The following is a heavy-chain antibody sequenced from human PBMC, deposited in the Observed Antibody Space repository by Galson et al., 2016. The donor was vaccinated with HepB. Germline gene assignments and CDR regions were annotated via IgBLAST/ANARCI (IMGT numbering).Heavy chain of an antibody. CDR1: GDSVSSNFAA. J-gene: IGHJ6*02. CDR3: ARDTPWLAGGYYYYVMDV. Sequence: CAISGDSVSSNFAAWNWIRQSPSRGLEWLGKTYYRSKWYNDYAVSVKSRITINPDTSKSQFSLQLNFVTPEDTAVYYCARDTPWLAGGYYYYVMDVWGQGTTVTVS. D-gene: IGHD6-19*01. V-gene: IGHV6-1*01. CDR2: TYYRSKWYN.